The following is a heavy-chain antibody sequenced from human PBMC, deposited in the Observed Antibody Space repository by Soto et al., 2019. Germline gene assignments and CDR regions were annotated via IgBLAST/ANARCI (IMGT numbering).Heavy chain of an antibody. J-gene: IGHJ5*02. Sequence: SVKVSCKASGGTFSSYAISWVRQAPGQGLEWMGGIIPILGTANYAQKFQGRVTITADESTSTAYMELSSLRSEDTAVYYCASAPFVPDTYYYDSTVFDPWGQGTLVTVSS. CDR3: ASAPFVPDTYYYDSTVFDP. V-gene: IGHV1-69*13. CDR1: GGTFSSYA. CDR2: IIPILGTA. D-gene: IGHD3-22*01.